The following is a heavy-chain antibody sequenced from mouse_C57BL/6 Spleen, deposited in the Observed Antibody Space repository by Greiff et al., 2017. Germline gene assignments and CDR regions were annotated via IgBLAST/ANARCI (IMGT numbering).Heavy chain of an antibody. CDR1: GFTFSDYG. D-gene: IGHD2-5*01. V-gene: IGHV5-17*01. Sequence: EVQLVESGGGLVKPGGSLKLSCAASGFTFSDYGMHWVRQAPEKGLEWVAYISSGSSTIYYADTVKGRFTISRDNAKNTLFLQMTSLRSEDTAMYYCARPYSNYFAWFAYWGQGTLVTVSA. CDR3: ARPYSNYFAWFAY. CDR2: ISSGSSTI. J-gene: IGHJ3*01.